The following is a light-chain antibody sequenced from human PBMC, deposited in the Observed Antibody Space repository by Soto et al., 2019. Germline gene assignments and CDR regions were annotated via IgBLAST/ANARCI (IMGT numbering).Light chain of an antibody. CDR2: DVS. CDR1: SSAVGGYNY. J-gene: IGLJ3*02. CDR3: SLYTCTRALLM. Sequence: QSVLTQPASVSGSPGQSITLTCTGTSSAVGGYNYVSWYQQHPGKAPKLMIYDVSNRPSGVSNRFSGSTSGNTASLTISGVPDEDEDDDYCSLYTCTRALLMFGGGTKLTVL. V-gene: IGLV2-14*01.